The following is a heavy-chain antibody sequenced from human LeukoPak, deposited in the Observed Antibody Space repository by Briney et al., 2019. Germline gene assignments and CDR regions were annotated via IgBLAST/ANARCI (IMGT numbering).Heavy chain of an antibody. Sequence: PSETLSLTCTVSGGSISSSSYYWGWIRQPPGKGLEWIGSIYYSGSTYYNPSLKSRVTISVDTSKNQFSLKLSSVTAADTAVYYCARDRRPNARRYDILTGYYTWGQGTLVTVSS. V-gene: IGHV4-39*07. J-gene: IGHJ5*02. D-gene: IGHD3-9*01. CDR2: IYYSGST. CDR3: ARDRRPNARRYDILTGYYT. CDR1: GGSISSSSYY.